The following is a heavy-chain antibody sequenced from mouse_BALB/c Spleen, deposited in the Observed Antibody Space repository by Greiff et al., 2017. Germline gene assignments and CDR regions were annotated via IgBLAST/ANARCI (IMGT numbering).Heavy chain of an antibody. J-gene: IGHJ2*01. D-gene: IGHD1-2*01. CDR1: GYAFSSSW. V-gene: IGHV1-82*01. CDR2: IYPGGGYT. CDR3: ARRSITTATLYY. Sequence: QVQLQQSGPELVKPGASVKISCKASGYAFSSSWMNWVKQRPGQGLEWIGRIYPGGGYTNYNEKFKGKATLTADTSSSTAYMQLSSLTSEDSAVYFCARRSITTATLYYWGQGTTLTVSS.